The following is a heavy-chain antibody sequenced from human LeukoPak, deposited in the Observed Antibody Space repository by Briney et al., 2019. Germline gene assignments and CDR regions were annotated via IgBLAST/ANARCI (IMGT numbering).Heavy chain of an antibody. CDR2: INAGYGNT. V-gene: IGHV1-3*03. Sequence: ASVKVSCKASGYTFTNYAMHWVRQAPGQRVEWMGWINAGYGNTKYSQEFQGRVTITRDTSASTVYMELSSLRSEDMALYYCARAYSSSWTGPFFDSWGQGTLVTVSS. CDR1: GYTFTNYA. D-gene: IGHD6-13*01. J-gene: IGHJ4*02. CDR3: ARAYSSSWTGPFFDS.